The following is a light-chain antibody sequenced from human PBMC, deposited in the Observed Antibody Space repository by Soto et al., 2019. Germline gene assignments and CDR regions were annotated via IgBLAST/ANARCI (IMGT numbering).Light chain of an antibody. CDR2: AAS. J-gene: IGKJ3*01. CDR3: QKYYSVPFT. CDR1: QGIRNN. Sequence: DIQMTQSPPSLSVSAGDTITITCRASQGIRNNLAWYRQKPGKVPELLIYAASTLHSGVPSRFSGRGSGTDFTLTISSLQPEDVATYYCQKYYSVPFTFGPGTKVEIK. V-gene: IGKV1-27*01.